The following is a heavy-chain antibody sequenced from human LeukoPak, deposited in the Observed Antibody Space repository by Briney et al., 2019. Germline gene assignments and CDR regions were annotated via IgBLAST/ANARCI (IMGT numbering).Heavy chain of an antibody. CDR3: ARGNYGLDY. CDR1: GFTFSAYF. CDR2: ITGPGASI. D-gene: IGHD3-16*01. Sequence: KSGGSLRLSCAASGFTFSAYFMGWIRQAPGKGLEWVSYITGPGASISYADSVKGRFTISRDNAKDSLYLQMNSLRAEDTAVYYCARGNYGLDYWGQGTLVTVSS. J-gene: IGHJ4*02. V-gene: IGHV3-11*01.